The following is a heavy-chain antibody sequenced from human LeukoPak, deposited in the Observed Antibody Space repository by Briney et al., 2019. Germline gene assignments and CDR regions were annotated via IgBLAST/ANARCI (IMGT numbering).Heavy chain of an antibody. CDR2: IIPIFGTA. CDR1: GGTFSSYA. Sequence: SVKVSCKASGGTFSSYAISWVRQAPGQGLEWMGGIIPIFGTANYAQKFQGRVTITTDESTSTAYMELSSLRSEVTAVYYCAVPDSSGYYFAAFDIWGQGTMVTVSS. J-gene: IGHJ3*02. D-gene: IGHD3-22*01. CDR3: AVPDSSGYYFAAFDI. V-gene: IGHV1-69*05.